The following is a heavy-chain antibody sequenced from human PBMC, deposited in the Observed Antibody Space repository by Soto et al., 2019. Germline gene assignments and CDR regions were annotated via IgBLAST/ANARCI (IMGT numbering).Heavy chain of an antibody. V-gene: IGHV1-2*02. CDR2: INPNSGGT. Sequence: GASVKVSCKASGYTFTDYYVHWVRQAPGQGLEWMGWINPNSGGTKTAQKFQGRVTVTRDTPISTAYMDLSRLRSDDTAVYYCARDVTRTQSCTNGVCYYHYYDMDVWGQGTMVTV. J-gene: IGHJ6*02. CDR1: GYTFTDYY. D-gene: IGHD2-8*01. CDR3: ARDVTRTQSCTNGVCYYHYYDMDV.